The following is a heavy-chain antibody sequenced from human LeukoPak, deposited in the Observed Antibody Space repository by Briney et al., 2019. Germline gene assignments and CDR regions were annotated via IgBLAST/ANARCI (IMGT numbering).Heavy chain of an antibody. D-gene: IGHD1-1*01. V-gene: IGHV3-23*01. J-gene: IGHJ4*02. Sequence: GGSLRLSCAASGFTFSSYAMSWVRQAPGKGLEWVAVISARGSEYYPDSVKGRFTISRDNSKNTLFLQMNSLRAEDTALYYCAKGRYDTDYWGQGTLVTVSS. CDR1: GFTFSSYA. CDR3: AKGRYDTDY. CDR2: ISARGSE.